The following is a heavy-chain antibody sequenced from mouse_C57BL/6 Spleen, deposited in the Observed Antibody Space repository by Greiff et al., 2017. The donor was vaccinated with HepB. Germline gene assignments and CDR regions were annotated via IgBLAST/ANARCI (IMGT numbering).Heavy chain of an antibody. CDR3: TRGGYYAAQFAY. CDR2: IDPETGGT. J-gene: IGHJ3*01. Sequence: VQLQQSGAELVRPGASVTLSCKASGYTFTDYEMHWVKQTPVHGLEWIGAIDPETGGTAYNQKFKGKAILTADKSSSTAYMELRSLTSEDSAVYYCTRGGYYAAQFAYWGQGTLVTVSA. CDR1: GYTFTDYE. V-gene: IGHV1-15*01. D-gene: IGHD2-3*01.